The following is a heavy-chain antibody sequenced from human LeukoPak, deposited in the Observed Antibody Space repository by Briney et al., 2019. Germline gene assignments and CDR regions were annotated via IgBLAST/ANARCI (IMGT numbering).Heavy chain of an antibody. CDR1: GGSISSSSYY. Sequence: PSETLSLTCTVSGGSISSSSYYWGWIRQPPGKGLEWIGSIYYSGSTYYNPSLKSRVTLSVDTSKNQFSLKLSSVTAADAAVYYCARVPPSDYWGQGTLVTVSS. CDR3: ARVPPSDY. CDR2: IYYSGST. J-gene: IGHJ4*02. V-gene: IGHV4-39*07.